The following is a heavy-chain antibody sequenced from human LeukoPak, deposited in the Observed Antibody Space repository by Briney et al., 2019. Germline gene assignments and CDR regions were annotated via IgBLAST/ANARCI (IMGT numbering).Heavy chain of an antibody. D-gene: IGHD1-26*01. J-gene: IGHJ3*02. V-gene: IGHV1-2*02. CDR3: ARGSAIVGAKGAFDI. CDR1: VYTFTGYY. CDR2: INPNSGDT. Sequence: ASVNVSRKASVYTFTGYYIHWVRQAPGQGLEWMGWINPNSGDTKYAQKFQGRVTMTRDTSISTAYMELTRLTSDDTAVYYCARGSAIVGAKGAFDIWGQGTMVTVSS.